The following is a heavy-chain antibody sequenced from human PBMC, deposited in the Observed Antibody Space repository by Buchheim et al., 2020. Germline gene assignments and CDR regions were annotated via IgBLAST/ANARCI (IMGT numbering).Heavy chain of an antibody. D-gene: IGHD2-15*01. CDR3: ARGRLLRRYCSGGSCADNDY. CDR1: GGSFSGYY. V-gene: IGHV4-34*01. J-gene: IGHJ4*02. CDR2: INHSGST. Sequence: QVQLQQWGAGLLKPSETLSLTCAVYGGSFSGYYWSWIRQPPGKGLEWIGEINHSGSTNYNPSLKSRVPISVDTSKNQFSLKLSSVTAADTAVYYCARGRLLRRYCSGGSCADNDYWGQGTL.